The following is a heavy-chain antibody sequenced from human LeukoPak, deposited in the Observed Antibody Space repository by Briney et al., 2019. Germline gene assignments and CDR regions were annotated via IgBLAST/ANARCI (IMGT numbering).Heavy chain of an antibody. J-gene: IGHJ4*02. V-gene: IGHV3-53*05. Sequence: PGGSLRLSCAASGFTVSSNYMSWVRQAPGKGLEWVSVIYSGGGTHYADSVKGRFTISRDNSQNTLNLQMNSLRAEDTAVYYCARDREDIVVVPAAIGVYWGQGTLVTVSS. D-gene: IGHD2-2*02. CDR3: ARDREDIVVVPAAIGVY. CDR1: GFTVSSNY. CDR2: IYSGGGT.